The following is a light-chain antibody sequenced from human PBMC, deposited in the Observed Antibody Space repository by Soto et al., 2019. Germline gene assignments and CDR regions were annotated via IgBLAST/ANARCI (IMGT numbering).Light chain of an antibody. CDR1: QSVDNN. CDR3: QQYGSSGT. J-gene: IGKJ1*01. Sequence: VLTQYPATLSLSPGERATLSCRASQSVDNNLAWYQQKPGQAPRLLIYGASTRATGIPARFSGSGSGTDFTLTIARLEPEDFAVYYCQQYGSSGTFGQGTKVDIK. V-gene: IGKV3-20*01. CDR2: GAS.